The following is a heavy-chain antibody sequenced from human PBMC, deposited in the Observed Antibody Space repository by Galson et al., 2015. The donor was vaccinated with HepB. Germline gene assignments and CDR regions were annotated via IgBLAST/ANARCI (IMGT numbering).Heavy chain of an antibody. D-gene: IGHD5-24*01. CDR3: ARGTEMATIKEYAFGV. Sequence: SVKVSCKASGGTFSSNAIIWVRQAPGQGLEWMGTLIPIFHTTNYAQKLQGRVTITADESTTTAFMELSSLGPEDTAVYYCARGTEMATIKEYAFGVWGQGTLVTVSS. V-gene: IGHV1-69*13. CDR1: GGTFSSNA. J-gene: IGHJ3*01. CDR2: LIPIFHTT.